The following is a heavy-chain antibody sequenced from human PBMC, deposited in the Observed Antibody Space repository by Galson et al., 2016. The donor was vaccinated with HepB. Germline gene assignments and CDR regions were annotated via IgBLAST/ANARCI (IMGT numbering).Heavy chain of an antibody. J-gene: IGHJ6*02. CDR1: GFTFSDSA. CDR3: VRLRPVAGFDCYYYGMDV. Sequence: SLRLSCAASGFTFSDSAMHWVRQASGKGLEWVGRIRTQSTSYATAYAESVEGRFTISRDDSKNTAYLQMNSLRIEDTAVYFCVRLRPVAGFDCYYYGMDVWGQGTTVTVSS. D-gene: IGHD6-19*01. V-gene: IGHV3-73*01. CDR2: IRTQSTSYAT.